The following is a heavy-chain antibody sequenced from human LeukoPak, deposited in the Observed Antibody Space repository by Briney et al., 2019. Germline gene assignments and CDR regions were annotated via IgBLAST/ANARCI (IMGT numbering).Heavy chain of an antibody. CDR3: ERGVDPLAANPLAY. D-gene: IGHD2-15*01. J-gene: IGHJ4*02. CDR2: LYSDGNT. Sequence: PGGSLRLSCAASGFTVITNDMTWVRQAPGKGLEWVSVLYSDGNTKCADSVQGRFTISRDNSKNTLYLEMNSLSPDDTAVYYCERGVDPLAANPLAYWAKETLATVS. V-gene: IGHV3-53*01. CDR1: GFTVITND.